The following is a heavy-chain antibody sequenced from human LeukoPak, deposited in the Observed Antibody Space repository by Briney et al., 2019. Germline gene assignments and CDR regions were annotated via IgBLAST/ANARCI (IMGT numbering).Heavy chain of an antibody. CDR2: IRYDGSNK. V-gene: IGHV3-30*02. CDR1: GFTFSSHG. CDR3: AKVPTTVTFYYYYYGMDV. Sequence: PGGSLRLSCAASGFTFSSHGMHWVRQAPGKGLEWVAFIRYDGSNKYYADSVKGRFTISRDNSKNTLYLQMNSLRAEDTAVYYCAKVPTTVTFYYYYYGMDVWGQGTTVTVSS. D-gene: IGHD4-17*01. J-gene: IGHJ6*02.